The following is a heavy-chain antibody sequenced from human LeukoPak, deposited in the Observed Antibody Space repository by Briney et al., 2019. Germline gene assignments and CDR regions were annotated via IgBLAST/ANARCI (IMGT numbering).Heavy chain of an antibody. J-gene: IGHJ4*02. CDR3: ARVNYYDSSGYYPLPPLGY. Sequence: GASVKVSCKASGCTFTGYYMHWVRQAPGQGLEWMGWINPNSGGTNYAQKFQGRVTMTRDTSISTAYMELSRLRSDDTAVYYCARVNYYDSSGYYPLPPLGYWGQGTLVTVSS. CDR1: GCTFTGYY. D-gene: IGHD3-22*01. CDR2: INPNSGGT. V-gene: IGHV1-2*02.